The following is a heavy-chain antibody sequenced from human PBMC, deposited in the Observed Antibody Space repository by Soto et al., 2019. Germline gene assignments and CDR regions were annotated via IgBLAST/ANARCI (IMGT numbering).Heavy chain of an antibody. Sequence: QPGGSLRLSCAASGFTFSSYGMHWVRQAPGKGLEWVAVISYDGSNKYYADSVKGRFTISRDNSKNTLYLQMNSLRAEDTAVYYCATYYDFWSGSLDAFDIWGQGTMVTVSS. CDR2: ISYDGSNK. CDR1: GFTFSSYG. CDR3: ATYYDFWSGSLDAFDI. D-gene: IGHD3-3*01. V-gene: IGHV3-30*03. J-gene: IGHJ3*02.